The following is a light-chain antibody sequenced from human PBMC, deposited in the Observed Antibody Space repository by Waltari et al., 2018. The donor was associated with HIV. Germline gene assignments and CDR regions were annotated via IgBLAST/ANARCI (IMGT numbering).Light chain of an antibody. Sequence: QSALTQSASVSVSPGQSITISCTGTSSDIGGYDIVSWFQQHPGKAPKVMIYGVTKRPSGVSNRCSGSKSGNTASLTISGLQAEDEADYYCCSYAGGTTSVFGGGTKLTVL. CDR1: SSDIGGYDI. CDR2: GVT. J-gene: IGLJ3*02. V-gene: IGLV2-23*02. CDR3: CSYAGGTTSV.